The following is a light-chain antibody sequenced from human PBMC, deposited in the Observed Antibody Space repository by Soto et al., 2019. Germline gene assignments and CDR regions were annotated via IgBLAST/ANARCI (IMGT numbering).Light chain of an antibody. CDR2: GNT. CDR3: QSYDSSLITSV. J-gene: IGLJ2*01. Sequence: QSFLTQPPSVSGAPGQRVTISCTGSSSNIGAGYDVHWYQQLPGTAPKLLIYGNTNRPSGVPDRFSASTSGTSASLAVTGLQAEDEADYYCQSYDSSLITSVFGEGTKLTVL. CDR1: SSNIGAGYD. V-gene: IGLV1-40*01.